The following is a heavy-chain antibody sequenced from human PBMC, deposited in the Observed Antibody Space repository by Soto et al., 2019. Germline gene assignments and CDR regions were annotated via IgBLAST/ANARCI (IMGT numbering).Heavy chain of an antibody. V-gene: IGHV4-34*01. CDR1: GGSFSGYY. CDR3: ARGREMATVVPFDY. CDR2: INHSGST. J-gene: IGHJ4*02. Sequence: SETLSLTCAVYGGSFSGYYWSWIRQPPGKGLEWIGEINHSGSTNYNPSLKSRVTISVDTSKNQFSLKLSSVTAADTAVYYCARGREMATVVPFDYWGQGTLVTVSS. D-gene: IGHD4-4*01.